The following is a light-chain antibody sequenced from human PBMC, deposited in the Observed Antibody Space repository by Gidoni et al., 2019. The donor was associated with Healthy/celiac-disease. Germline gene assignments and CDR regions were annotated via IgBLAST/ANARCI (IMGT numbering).Light chain of an antibody. CDR1: QDISSA. CDR2: YAS. V-gene: IGKV1-13*02. CDR3: QQFNSYPHT. Sequence: AIQLPQSPSALSASVGDRVTITCRASQDISSALAWYQQKPGKAPKLLIYYASSLESGVPARFSGSGSGTDFTLTISSLQPEDFATYYCQQFNSYPHTFGQGTKLEIK. J-gene: IGKJ2*01.